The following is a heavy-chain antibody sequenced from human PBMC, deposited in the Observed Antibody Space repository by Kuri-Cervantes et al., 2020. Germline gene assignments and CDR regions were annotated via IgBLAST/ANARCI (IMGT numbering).Heavy chain of an antibody. J-gene: IGHJ6*03. CDR2: ISWNSGSI. Sequence: GGSLRLSCAASGFTFDDYAMHWVRQAPGKGLEWVSGISWNSGSIGYADSVKGRFTISRDNAKNSLYLQMNSLRAEDTALYYCAKVAGTGYYYYMDVWGKGTTVTVSS. V-gene: IGHV3-9*01. CDR3: AKVAGTGYYYYMDV. D-gene: IGHD6-19*01. CDR1: GFTFDDYA.